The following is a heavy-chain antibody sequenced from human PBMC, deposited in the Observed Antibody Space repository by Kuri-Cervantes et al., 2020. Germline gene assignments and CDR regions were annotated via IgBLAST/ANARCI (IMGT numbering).Heavy chain of an antibody. CDR3: ARGGLRYVDW. CDR2: IYHSGST. CDR1: GGSISSSNW. D-gene: IGHD3-9*01. Sequence: GSLRLSCAVSGGSISSSNWWSWVRQPPGKGLEWIGEIYHSGSTNYNPSLKSRVTISVDASKNQFSLKLSSVTAADTAVYYCARGGLRYVDWWGQGTLVTVSS. J-gene: IGHJ4*02. V-gene: IGHV4-4*02.